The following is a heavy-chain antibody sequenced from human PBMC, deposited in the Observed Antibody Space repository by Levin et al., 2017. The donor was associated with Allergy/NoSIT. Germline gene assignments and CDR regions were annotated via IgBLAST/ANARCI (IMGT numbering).Heavy chain of an antibody. Sequence: PGGSLRLSCAASGFTFSSYGMHWVRQAPGKGLEWVAVIWYDGSNKYYADSVKGRFTISRDNSKNTLYLQMNSLRAEDTAVYYCARGYYYGSGSYYDWGQGTLVTVSS. J-gene: IGHJ4*02. V-gene: IGHV3-33*01. CDR2: IWYDGSNK. D-gene: IGHD3-10*01. CDR3: ARGYYYGSGSYYD. CDR1: GFTFSSYG.